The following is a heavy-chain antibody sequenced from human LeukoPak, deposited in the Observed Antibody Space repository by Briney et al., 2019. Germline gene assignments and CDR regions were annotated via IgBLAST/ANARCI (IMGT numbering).Heavy chain of an antibody. CDR1: GFTFSDFW. J-gene: IGHJ4*02. Sequence: GGSLRLSWAASGFTFSDFWMSWVRQAPGKGLEWVANIRQDGSEKYYVDSVKGRFTISRDNAQKSLYLEIDSLRAEDTAVYYCAREGIQLYFPLTHCGQGTLVTVSS. CDR2: IRQDGSEK. CDR3: AREGIQLYFPLTH. D-gene: IGHD5-18*01. V-gene: IGHV3-7*01.